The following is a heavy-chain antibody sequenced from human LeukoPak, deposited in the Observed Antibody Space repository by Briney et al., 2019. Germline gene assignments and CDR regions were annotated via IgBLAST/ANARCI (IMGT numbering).Heavy chain of an antibody. CDR3: ARGSPEIEVQLLNY. D-gene: IGHD5-18*01. J-gene: IGHJ4*02. Sequence: PGGSLRLSCAASGFTFSSYAMHWVRQAPGKGLEWVAVISYDGSNKYYADSVKGRFTISRDNSKNTLYLQMNSLRAEDTAVYYCARGSPEIEVQLLNYWGQGTLVTVSS. CDR1: GFTFSSYA. V-gene: IGHV3-30-3*01. CDR2: ISYDGSNK.